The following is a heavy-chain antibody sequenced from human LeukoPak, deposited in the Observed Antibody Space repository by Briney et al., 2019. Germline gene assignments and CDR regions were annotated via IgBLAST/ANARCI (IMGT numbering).Heavy chain of an antibody. D-gene: IGHD3-3*01. CDR1: GFTFSAYW. J-gene: IGHJ6*03. Sequence: GGSLRLSCVASGFTFSAYWMIWVRQAPGEGLEWAADINQDGSDKYFVDSVKGRFIISRNNAKNSLYLQMNSLRAEDTAVYYCARLKFNLEYSYYMDVWGKGTTVTVSS. CDR3: ARLKFNLEYSYYMDV. CDR2: INQDGSDK. V-gene: IGHV3-7*01.